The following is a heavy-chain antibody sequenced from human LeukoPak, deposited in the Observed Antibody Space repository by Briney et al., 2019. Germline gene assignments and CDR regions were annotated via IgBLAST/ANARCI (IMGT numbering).Heavy chain of an antibody. CDR2: ISGSGGST. Sequence: GGSLRLSCAASGFTFSSYAMGWVRQAPGKGLEWVSAISGSGGSTYYADSVKGRFTISRDNAKSTLYLQMNSLRAEDTAVYYCLYHDSGVTSPLESYWGQGILVTVST. D-gene: IGHD3-22*01. CDR1: GFTFSSYA. V-gene: IGHV3-23*01. J-gene: IGHJ4*02. CDR3: LYHDSGVTSPLESY.